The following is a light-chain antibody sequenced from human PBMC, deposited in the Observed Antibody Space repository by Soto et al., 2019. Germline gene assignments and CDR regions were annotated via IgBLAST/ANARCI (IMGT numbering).Light chain of an antibody. Sequence: IQVTQSPSSLSASVGDRVTVTCRASQRIXRNFNWYQQKPGKAPKMLIHXASILLSGVPSMFSGSGYGTDFTITISRLQPEDLETYYCQQRYSGRGFGPGTKVDIK. CDR3: QQRYSGRG. CDR1: QRIXRN. CDR2: XAS. J-gene: IGKJ1*01. V-gene: IGKV1-39*01.